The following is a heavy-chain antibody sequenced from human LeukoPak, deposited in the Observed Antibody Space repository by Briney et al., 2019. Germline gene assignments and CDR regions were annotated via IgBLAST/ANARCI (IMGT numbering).Heavy chain of an antibody. J-gene: IGHJ4*02. Sequence: GASVKVSCKVSGYTLTELSMHWVRQAPGKGPEWMGGFDPEDGETIYARKFQGRVTMTEDTSTDTAYMELGSLRSEDTAVYYCATALDCGGDCSHYFDYWGQGTLVTVSS. CDR2: FDPEDGET. CDR1: GYTLTELS. D-gene: IGHD2-21*02. CDR3: ATALDCGGDCSHYFDY. V-gene: IGHV1-24*01.